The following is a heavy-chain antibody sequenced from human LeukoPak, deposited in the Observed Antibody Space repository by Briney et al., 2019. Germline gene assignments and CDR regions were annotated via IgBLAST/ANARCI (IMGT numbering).Heavy chain of an antibody. Sequence: GGTLSLSCVASGFSFSSYCMHWVRQAPGKGLVWVSRINGDGSRTNYADSVKGRFTISRADAQSTLYLQMNSLRAEDTAVYPCARDLGMAFDPWGQGTLVTVSS. V-gene: IGHV3-74*01. CDR2: INGDGSRT. D-gene: IGHD5-24*01. J-gene: IGHJ5*02. CDR3: ARDLGMAFDP. CDR1: GFSFSSYC.